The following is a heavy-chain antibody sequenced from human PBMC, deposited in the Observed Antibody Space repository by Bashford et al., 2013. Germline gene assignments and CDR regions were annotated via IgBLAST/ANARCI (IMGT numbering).Heavy chain of an antibody. D-gene: IGHD5-12*01. CDR1: GGSFSGYY. CDR3: ARTLPYTLATVRLGGRFDP. V-gene: IGHV4-34*01. CDR2: INHRGRT. J-gene: IGHJ5*02. Sequence: SETLSLTCDVYGGSFSGYYWTWIRQPPGKGLEWIGEINHRGRTYYNPSLKSRVTISVDTSKSQFSLNLISVTAADTAVYYCARTLPYTLATVRLGGRFDPWGQGTLVTVSS.